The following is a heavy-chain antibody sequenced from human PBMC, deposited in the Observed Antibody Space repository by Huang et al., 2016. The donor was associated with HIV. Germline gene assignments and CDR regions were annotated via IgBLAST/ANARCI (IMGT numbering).Heavy chain of an antibody. D-gene: IGHD5-12*01. J-gene: IGHJ6*03. V-gene: IGHV3-30-3*01. Sequence: QVQLVESGGGVVQPGRSLRLSCAASRFTFSNYAMHWVRQAPGKGLEWVAVISYDVSNKYYADSVKGRFTISRDNSKNTLYLQMNSLRAEDTAVYYCARDLWLRDLYYYYYMDVWGKGTTVTVSS. CDR1: RFTFSNYA. CDR2: ISYDVSNK. CDR3: ARDLWLRDLYYYYYMDV.